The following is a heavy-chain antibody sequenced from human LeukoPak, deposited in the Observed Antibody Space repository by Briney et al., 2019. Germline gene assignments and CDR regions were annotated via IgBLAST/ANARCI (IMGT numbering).Heavy chain of an antibody. Sequence: GGSLRLSCAPSGFTFSRHGMHWVRQAPGKGLEWVATISNDGSRKYYAHSVEGRFTISRDNSKNTLYLQMDSLRAEDTAVYYCARDRAWNYFDYWGQGTLVTVSS. V-gene: IGHV3-30*03. CDR3: ARDRAWNYFDY. CDR1: GFTFSRHG. D-gene: IGHD3-3*01. J-gene: IGHJ4*02. CDR2: ISNDGSRK.